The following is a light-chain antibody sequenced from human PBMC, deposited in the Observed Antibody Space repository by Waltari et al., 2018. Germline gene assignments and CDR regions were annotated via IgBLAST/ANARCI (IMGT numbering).Light chain of an antibody. CDR2: GAS. J-gene: IGKJ4*01. V-gene: IGKV3-20*01. CDR3: QQYASSPLT. Sequence: EIVLTQSPGTLSLSPGERATLSCRASQSVTSNYFAWYQQTPGQAPRLLIYGASSRATGIPDRFSGSWSWTDFTLTISRLEPEDFAVYYCQQYASSPLTFGGGTKVEIK. CDR1: QSVTSNY.